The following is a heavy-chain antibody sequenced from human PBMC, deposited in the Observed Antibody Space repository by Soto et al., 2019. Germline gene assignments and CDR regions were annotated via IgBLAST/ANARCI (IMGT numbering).Heavy chain of an antibody. Sequence: QVQLVQSGAEVKKPGSSVKVSCKASGGTFSNDIITWVRQAPGQGLEWMGRIIPLLAITNYAQKFQGRVTITADKYTSTAYIELNSVRYEDTAVYYCVRDSPIGSTYSGYDGIDYWGQGTMVTVSS. CDR3: VRDSPIGSTYSGYDGIDY. D-gene: IGHD5-12*01. V-gene: IGHV1-69*08. J-gene: IGHJ4*02. CDR2: IIPLLAIT. CDR1: GGTFSNDI.